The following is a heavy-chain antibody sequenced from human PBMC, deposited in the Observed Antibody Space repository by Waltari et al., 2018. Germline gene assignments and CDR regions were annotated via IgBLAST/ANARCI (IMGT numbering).Heavy chain of an antibody. V-gene: IGHV4-39*07. CDR2: IYYSGST. Sequence: QLQLQESGPGLVKPSETLSLTCTVSGGSISSSSYYWGWIRQPPGKGLEWIGTIYYSGSTCSSPSLKSRGTISVDTSKNQFALTLSSVTAADTAVYYLATPGLFSADVGYWGQGTLVTVSS. CDR1: GGSISSSSYY. J-gene: IGHJ4*02. D-gene: IGHD3-9*01. CDR3: ATPGLFSADVGY.